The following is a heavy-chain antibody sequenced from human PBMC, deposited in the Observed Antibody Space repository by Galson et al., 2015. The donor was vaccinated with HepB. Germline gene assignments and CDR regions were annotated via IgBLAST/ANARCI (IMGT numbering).Heavy chain of an antibody. Sequence: SLRLSCAASGFAFDTHAMSWVRQAPGKGLEWISAITPSGDNTYSADSMKGRFTISRDNSRNTLFLQMKSLRADDTGIYFCAKVFPEKTDGWYRQALYYFDSWGQGTRVTVSS. D-gene: IGHD6-19*01. J-gene: IGHJ4*02. V-gene: IGHV3-23*01. CDR1: GFAFDTHA. CDR3: AKVFPEKTDGWYRQALYYFDS. CDR2: ITPSGDNT.